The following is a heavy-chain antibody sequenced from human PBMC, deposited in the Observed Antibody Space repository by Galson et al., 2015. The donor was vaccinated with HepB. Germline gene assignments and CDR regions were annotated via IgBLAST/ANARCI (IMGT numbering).Heavy chain of an antibody. J-gene: IGHJ4*02. CDR3: ATHRRGTGYYLY. D-gene: IGHD3/OR15-3a*01. CDR2: TSYAGNSK. Sequence: SLRLSCAVSGFTFTTYAMLWVRQAPDKGLEWVAVTSYAGNSKYYADSVKGRFTISRDNSKNTLYLQMNSLRAEDTAVYYCATHRRGTGYYLYWGQGTLVTVSS. V-gene: IGHV3-30*04. CDR1: GFTFTTYA.